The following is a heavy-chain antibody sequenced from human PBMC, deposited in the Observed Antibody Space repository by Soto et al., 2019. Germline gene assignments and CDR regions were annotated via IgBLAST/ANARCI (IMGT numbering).Heavy chain of an antibody. Sequence: SVKVSCKASGGTFSSYSISWVRQAPGQGLEWMGGIIPIFGTANYAQKFQGRVTITADESTSTAYMELSSLRSEDTAVYYCATQRGLLWFGELFFDYWGQGTLVTVSS. CDR3: ATQRGLLWFGELFFDY. CDR1: GGTFSSYS. J-gene: IGHJ4*02. CDR2: IIPIFGTA. V-gene: IGHV1-69*13. D-gene: IGHD3-10*01.